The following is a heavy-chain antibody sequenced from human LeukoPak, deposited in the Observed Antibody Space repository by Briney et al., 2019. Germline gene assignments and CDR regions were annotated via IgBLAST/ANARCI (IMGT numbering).Heavy chain of an antibody. CDR3: ARGLVLLWFGESFDP. CDR1: GGSISSGSYY. CDR2: IYTSGST. Sequence: PSQTLSLTCTVSGGSISSGSYYWSWIRQPAGKGLEWIGRIYTSGSTNYNPSLKSRVTISVDTSKNQFSLKLSSVTAADTAVYYCARGLVLLWFGESFDPWGQGTLVTVSS. J-gene: IGHJ5*02. D-gene: IGHD3-10*01. V-gene: IGHV4-61*02.